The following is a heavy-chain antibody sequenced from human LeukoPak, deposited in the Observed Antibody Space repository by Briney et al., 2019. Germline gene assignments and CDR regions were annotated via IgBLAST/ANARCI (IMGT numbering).Heavy chain of an antibody. CDR2: INPSGGST. CDR3: AREGTGYYGSRDSRRFSSSSSIDAFDI. Sequence: ASVQVSCKASGYTFTSYYMHWVRPAPGQGLEWMGIINPSGGSTSYAQKFQGRVTMTRDTSTNTVYMELSSLRSEDTAVYYCAREGTGYYGSRDSRRFSSSSSIDAFDIWGQGTMVTVSS. J-gene: IGHJ3*02. D-gene: IGHD6-6*01. CDR1: GYTFTSYY. V-gene: IGHV1-46*01.